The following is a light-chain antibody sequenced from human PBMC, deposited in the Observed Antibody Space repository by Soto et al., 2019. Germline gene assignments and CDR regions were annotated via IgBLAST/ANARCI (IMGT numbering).Light chain of an antibody. CDR2: AAS. V-gene: IGKV1-9*01. J-gene: IGKJ5*01. Sequence: DILLTQSPFFMSASVGDRVTSXXRASKGIGTYLAWYQHKAGKAPELXIYAASNLQSGVPSRFSGSGSGTEFTLTISSLQPEDFATYYCQQLNTWPIIFGQGTRLEIK. CDR3: QQLNTWPII. CDR1: KGIGTY.